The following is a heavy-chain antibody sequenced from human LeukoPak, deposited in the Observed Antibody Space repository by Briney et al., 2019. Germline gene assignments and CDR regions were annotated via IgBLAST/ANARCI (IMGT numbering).Heavy chain of an antibody. CDR1: GGTFSSYA. J-gene: IGHJ3*02. D-gene: IGHD3-10*01. V-gene: IGHV1-69*13. Sequence: SVKVSCKASGGTFSSYAISWVRQAPGQGLEWMGGIIPIFGTANYAQKFQGRVTITADESTSTAYMELSSLRSEDTAVYYCARTPKTYYYGSGSYRGAFDIWGQGTMVTVSS. CDR2: IIPIFGTA. CDR3: ARTPKTYYYGSGSYRGAFDI.